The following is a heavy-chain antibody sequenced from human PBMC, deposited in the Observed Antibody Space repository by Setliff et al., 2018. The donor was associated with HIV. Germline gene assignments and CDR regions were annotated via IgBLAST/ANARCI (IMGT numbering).Heavy chain of an antibody. CDR3: ARHNVITYGGLIYDYLYYGLDV. J-gene: IGHJ6*02. CDR1: GDSLGSHY. Sequence: SETLSLTCSVSGDSLGSHYWGWVRQPPGKGPEGIGSVDYSGTPNYSPSLKSRVTISLDTSKNEISLKVTSVTAADTAVYYCARHNVITYGGLIYDYLYYGLDVWGRGTPVTVSS. D-gene: IGHD3-16*02. V-gene: IGHV4-59*11. CDR2: VDYSGTP.